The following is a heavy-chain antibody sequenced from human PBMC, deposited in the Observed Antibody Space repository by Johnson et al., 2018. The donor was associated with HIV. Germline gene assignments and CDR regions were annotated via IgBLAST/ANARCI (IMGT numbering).Heavy chain of an antibody. J-gene: IGHJ3*02. D-gene: IGHD6-13*01. CDR3: AREGGIAAAGTVAFDI. V-gene: IGHV3-7*01. CDR1: GFRFSNYW. CDR2: IKQDGNEK. Sequence: EVQLVESGGGLVQPGGSLRLSCAASGFRFSNYWMSWVRQAPGKGLEWVANIKQDGNEKYSVDSVKGRFTISRDNAKNSLYLQMNRLRVEDTAVDYCAREGGIAAAGTVAFDIWGQGTIVTVSS.